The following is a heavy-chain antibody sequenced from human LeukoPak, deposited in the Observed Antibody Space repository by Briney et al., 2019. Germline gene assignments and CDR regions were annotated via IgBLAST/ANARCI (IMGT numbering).Heavy chain of an antibody. CDR1: GGSISSYY. V-gene: IGHV4-59*01. CDR2: IYYSGST. J-gene: IGHJ5*02. D-gene: IGHD6-13*01. CDR3: ARVKAAALRTFDP. Sequence: SEILSLTCTVSGGSISSYYWSWIRQPPGKGLEWIGYIYYSGSTNYNPSLKSRVTISVDTSKNQFSLKLSSVTAADTAVYYCARVKAAALRTFDPWGQGTLVTVSS.